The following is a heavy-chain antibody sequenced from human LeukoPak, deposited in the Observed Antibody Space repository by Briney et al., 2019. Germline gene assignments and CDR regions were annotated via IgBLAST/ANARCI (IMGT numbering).Heavy chain of an antibody. D-gene: IGHD3-22*01. V-gene: IGHV1-69*02. CDR1: GGTFSSYT. Sequence: SVKVSCKASGGTFSSYTISWVRQAPGQGLEWMGRIIAILGIAKYAQKFQGRVTITGDKSTRTAYMELISLRSEDTAVYYCARYQYSYDSSGYPVDYWGQGTLVTVSS. CDR2: IIAILGIA. CDR3: ARYQYSYDSSGYPVDY. J-gene: IGHJ4*02.